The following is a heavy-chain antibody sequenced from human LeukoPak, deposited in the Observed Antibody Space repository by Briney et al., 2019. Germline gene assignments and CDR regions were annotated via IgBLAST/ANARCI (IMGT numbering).Heavy chain of an antibody. CDR2: LQRDGRS. J-gene: IGHJ4*02. V-gene: IGHV4-34*01. D-gene: IGHD2/OR15-2a*01. Sequence: PSETLSLTCAVYGGSLSSYYWSWVRQSPGEDLEWIGELQRDGRSDYNPSLGSRVTISVDASKNQFSLYLRSMTAADTAVYYCARGIKRYYYYGLGSFPYDSWGQGSLVTVSS. CDR3: ARGIKRYYYYGLGSFPYDS. CDR1: GGSLSSYY.